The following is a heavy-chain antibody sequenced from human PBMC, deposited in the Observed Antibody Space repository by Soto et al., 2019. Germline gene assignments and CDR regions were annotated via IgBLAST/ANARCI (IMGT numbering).Heavy chain of an antibody. V-gene: IGHV5-10-1*01. J-gene: IGHJ6*02. CDR2: IDPSDSYT. CDR3: ARRPLGYCSGGSCRYYYYYGMDV. D-gene: IGHD2-15*01. Sequence: PGESLKISCKGSGYSFTSYWISWVRQMPGKGLEWMGRIDPSDSYTNYSPSFQGHVTISADKSISTAYLQWSSLKASDTAMYYCARRPLGYCSGGSCRYYYYYGMDVWGQGTTVTV. CDR1: GYSFTSYW.